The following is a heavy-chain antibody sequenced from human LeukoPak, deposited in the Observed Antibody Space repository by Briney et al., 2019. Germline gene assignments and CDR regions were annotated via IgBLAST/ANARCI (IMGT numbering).Heavy chain of an antibody. J-gene: IGHJ4*02. CDR2: SFYRSKWYN. CDR1: GDSVSSNSAA. Sequence: SQTLSLTCAISGDSVSSNSAAWNWVRQSPSRGLEWLGMSFYRSKWYNDYAVSVNSRITINPDTSKNQFSLHLNSVTPEDTAVYYCARGASGYYLYLFDYWGQGTLVTVSS. CDR3: ARGASGYYLYLFDY. V-gene: IGHV6-1*01. D-gene: IGHD5-12*01.